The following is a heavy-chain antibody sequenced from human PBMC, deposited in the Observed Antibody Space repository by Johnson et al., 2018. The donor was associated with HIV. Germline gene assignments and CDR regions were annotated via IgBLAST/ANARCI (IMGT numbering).Heavy chain of an antibody. J-gene: IGHJ3*02. Sequence: VQLVESGGGVVQPGKSLRLSCEASGFNFNHAWMSWVRQAPGKGLEWVGRIISERDGGTTDYSAPVKDRLTISRDDSTNTLYLQMNSLKIEDTAVYYCATDLFSLILEDDAFDTWGQGTMVTVSS. CDR3: ATDLFSLILEDDAFDT. CDR2: IISERDGGTT. V-gene: IGHV3-15*01. CDR1: GFNFNHAW.